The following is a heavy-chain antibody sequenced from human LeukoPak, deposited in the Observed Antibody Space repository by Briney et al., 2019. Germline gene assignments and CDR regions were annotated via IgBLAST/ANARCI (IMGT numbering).Heavy chain of an antibody. CDR3: ARDDYVSYGMDV. Sequence: ASVKVSCKASGYTFTSYAMHWVRQAPGQRLEWMGWINAGNGNTKYSQKFQGRVTITRDTSASTAYMELSSLRSEDTAVYYCARDDYVSYGMDVWGQGTTVTVSS. J-gene: IGHJ6*02. V-gene: IGHV1-3*01. CDR2: INAGNGNT. CDR1: GYTFTSYA. D-gene: IGHD3-16*01.